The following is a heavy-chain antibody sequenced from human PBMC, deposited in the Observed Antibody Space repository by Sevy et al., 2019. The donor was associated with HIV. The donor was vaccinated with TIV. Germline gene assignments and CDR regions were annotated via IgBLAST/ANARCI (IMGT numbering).Heavy chain of an antibody. V-gene: IGHV4-39*01. D-gene: IGHD5-12*01. CDR2: IYYSGST. Sequence: SDTLSLTCTVSGGSISSSSYYWGWIRQPPGKGLEWIGSIYYSGSTYYNPSLKSRVTISVDTSKNQFSLKLSSVTAADTAVYYCARQGRRDGYNYDGFDYWGQGTLVTVSS. J-gene: IGHJ4*02. CDR1: GGSISSSSYY. CDR3: ARQGRRDGYNYDGFDY.